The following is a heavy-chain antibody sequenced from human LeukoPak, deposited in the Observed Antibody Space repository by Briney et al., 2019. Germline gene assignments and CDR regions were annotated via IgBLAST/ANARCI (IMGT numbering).Heavy chain of an antibody. CDR1: GFTFSSYG. Sequence: PGGSLRLSCAASGFTFSSYGMSWIRQAPGKGLQWVSYIRSTGSSTAYADSVKGRFAISRDNAKNSLYLQMNGLRVEDTAVYYCARVYYASWSGQPLSQHWLDPWGQGTLVTVSS. D-gene: IGHD3-3*01. CDR3: ARVYYASWSGQPLSQHWLDP. V-gene: IGHV3-48*04. CDR2: IRSTGSST. J-gene: IGHJ5*02.